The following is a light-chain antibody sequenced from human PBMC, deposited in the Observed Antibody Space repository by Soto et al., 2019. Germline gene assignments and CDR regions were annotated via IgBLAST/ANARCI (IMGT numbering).Light chain of an antibody. CDR3: AAWDDSLDDPII. Sequence: QSVLSQPPSASGTPGQRVTISCSGGSANIGEKTVSWYQQFPGTAPTLLIYDDDQRPSGVPDRFSGSKSGTSVSLAVSGLRSDDEATYYWAAWDDSLDDPIIFGGGTKLTVL. V-gene: IGLV1-44*01. J-gene: IGLJ2*01. CDR2: DDD. CDR1: SANIGEKT.